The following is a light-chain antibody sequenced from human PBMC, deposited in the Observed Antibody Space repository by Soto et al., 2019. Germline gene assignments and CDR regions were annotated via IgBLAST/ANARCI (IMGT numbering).Light chain of an antibody. CDR1: QSVSSTL. CDR2: GVS. Sequence: EIVLTQSPVALSLSPGERATLSCRASQSVSSTLLTWYQQKPGQAPRLLIYGVSSRATGIPDRFSGSGSGTDFTLTISRLEPEDFAAYFCQHYGDSSWTFGQGTRVEIK. V-gene: IGKV3-20*01. J-gene: IGKJ1*01. CDR3: QHYGDSSWT.